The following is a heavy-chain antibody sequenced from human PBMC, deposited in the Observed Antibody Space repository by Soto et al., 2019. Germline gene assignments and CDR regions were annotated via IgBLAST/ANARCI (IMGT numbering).Heavy chain of an antibody. CDR3: ARDVEGYCSSTSCPGWFDP. D-gene: IGHD2-2*01. V-gene: IGHV3-33*01. Sequence: GGSLRLSCAASGFTFSSYGMHWVRQAPGKGLEWVAVIWYDGSNKYYADSVKGRFTISRDNSKNTLYLQMNSLRAEDTAVYYCARDVEGYCSSTSCPGWFDPWGQGTLVTVSS. CDR1: GFTFSSYG. CDR2: IWYDGSNK. J-gene: IGHJ5*02.